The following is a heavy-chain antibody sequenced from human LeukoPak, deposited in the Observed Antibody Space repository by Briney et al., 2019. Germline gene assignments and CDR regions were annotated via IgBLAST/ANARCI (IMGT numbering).Heavy chain of an antibody. Sequence: SETLSLTCTVSGYSISSGYYWGWIRQPPGKGLEWIGSIYHSGSTYYNPSLKSRVTISVDTSKNQFSLKLSSVTAADTAVYYCARLRRYYGSGSYQIIAYRYYYMDVWGKGTTVTISS. CDR1: GYSISSGYY. CDR2: IYHSGST. D-gene: IGHD3-10*01. J-gene: IGHJ6*03. V-gene: IGHV4-38-2*02. CDR3: ARLRRYYGSGSYQIIAYRYYYMDV.